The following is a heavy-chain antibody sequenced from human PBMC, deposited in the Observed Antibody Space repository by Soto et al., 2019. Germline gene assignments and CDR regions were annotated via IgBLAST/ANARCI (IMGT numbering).Heavy chain of an antibody. Sequence: GGSLRLSCAASGFTFSSYSMNWVRQAPGKGLEWVSSISRSSSYIYYADSVKGRFTISRDNAKNSLYLQMSSLRSEDTAVYYCATDYDFWSGSSLRMDVWGQGTTVTVSS. J-gene: IGHJ6*02. CDR2: ISRSSSYI. CDR1: GFTFSSYS. D-gene: IGHD3-3*01. V-gene: IGHV3-21*04. CDR3: ATDYDFWSGSSLRMDV.